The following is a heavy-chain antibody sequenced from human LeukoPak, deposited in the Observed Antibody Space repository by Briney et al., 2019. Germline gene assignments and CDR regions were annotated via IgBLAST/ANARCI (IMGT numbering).Heavy chain of an antibody. D-gene: IGHD3-16*01. V-gene: IGHV1-8*01. J-gene: IGHJ4*02. Sequence: GASVKVSCKASGYTFTNYDINWVRQAAGQGLEWMGWMHPNSGDTDYVQKFRGKVTMTRDTSISTAYMELSSLTYEDSAVYYCTRSGIGGGVRFDFWGQGTPVTVSS. CDR1: GYTFTNYD. CDR3: TRSGIGGGVRFDF. CDR2: MHPNSGDT.